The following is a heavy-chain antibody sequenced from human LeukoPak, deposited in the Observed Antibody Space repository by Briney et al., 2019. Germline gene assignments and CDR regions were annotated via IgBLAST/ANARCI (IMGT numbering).Heavy chain of an antibody. CDR1: GFTFSSYW. V-gene: IGHV3-7*01. J-gene: IGHJ4*02. CDR3: ARDRASKWVLLGFMDY. D-gene: IGHD1-26*01. CDR2: IKQDGSEK. Sequence: GGSLRLSCAASGFTFSSYWMSWVRQAPGKGLEWVANIKQDGSEKYYVDSVKGRFTISRDNAKNSLYLQMNSLRAEDTAVYYCARDRASKWVLLGFMDYWGQGTLVTVSS.